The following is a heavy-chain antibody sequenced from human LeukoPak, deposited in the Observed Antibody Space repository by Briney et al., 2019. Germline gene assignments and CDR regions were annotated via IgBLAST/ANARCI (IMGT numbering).Heavy chain of an antibody. CDR1: GYTFTSYY. CDR3: ARDGGIAVAGAPHSWYYFDY. D-gene: IGHD6-19*01. CDR2: INPSGGST. Sequence: ASVKVSCKASGYTFTSYYMHWVRQAPGQGLEWMGIINPSGGSTSYAQEFQGRVTMTRNTSTSTVYMELSSLRSEDTAVYYCARDGGIAVAGAPHSWYYFDYWGQGTLVTVSS. V-gene: IGHV1-46*01. J-gene: IGHJ4*02.